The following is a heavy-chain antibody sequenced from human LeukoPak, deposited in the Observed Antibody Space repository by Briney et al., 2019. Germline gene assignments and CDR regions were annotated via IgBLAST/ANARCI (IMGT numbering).Heavy chain of an antibody. CDR2: INPNSGGT. CDR1: GYTFTGYY. J-gene: IGHJ4*02. CDR3: ARDPNGSGWYSYFDY. D-gene: IGHD6-19*01. Sequence: ASVKVSCKASGYTFTGYYMHWVRQAPGQGLEWMGWINPNSGGTNYAQKFQGRVTMTRDTSISTAYMELSRLRSDDTAVYYCARDPNGSGWYSYFDYWGQGTLVTVSS. V-gene: IGHV1-2*02.